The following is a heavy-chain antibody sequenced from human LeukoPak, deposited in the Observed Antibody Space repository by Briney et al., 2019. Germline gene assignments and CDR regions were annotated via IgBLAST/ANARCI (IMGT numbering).Heavy chain of an antibody. Sequence: PGGSLRLSCAVSGFTFSGYWMHWVRQAPGKGLVWVSLTNPDGSITDYADSVRGRFTISRDNAKNTVFLQMNSLRAEDTAVYYCAKDLLRGAADYWGQGALVTVSS. CDR2: TNPDGSIT. CDR1: GFTFSGYW. CDR3: AKDLLRGAADY. J-gene: IGHJ4*02. V-gene: IGHV3-74*01. D-gene: IGHD3-10*01.